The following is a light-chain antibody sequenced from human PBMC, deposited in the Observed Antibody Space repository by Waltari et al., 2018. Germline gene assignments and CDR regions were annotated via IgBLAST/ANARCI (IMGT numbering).Light chain of an antibody. J-gene: IGLJ3*02. CDR3: CSYAGSYTYWV. Sequence: QSALTQPHSVSGSPGQSVPISCTGTNSDIGAYNYVSWYQQYPGKAPELMIYDVTKRPSGVPDRFSGSKSGNTASLTISGLQAEDEADYYCCSYAGSYTYWVFGGGTKLTVL. CDR1: NSDIGAYNY. V-gene: IGLV2-11*01. CDR2: DVT.